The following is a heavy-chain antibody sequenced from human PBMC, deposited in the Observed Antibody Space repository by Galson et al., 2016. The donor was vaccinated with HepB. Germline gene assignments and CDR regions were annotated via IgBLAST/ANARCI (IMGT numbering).Heavy chain of an antibody. J-gene: IGHJ5*02. V-gene: IGHV3-64*04. CDR3: VRGAWDFLS. D-gene: IGHD1-26*01. CDR1: GFTFRSHA. Sequence: SLRLSCATSGFTFRSHAMFWVRQAPGKGLEYVSHISNDGGTTYYADSAKGRFTVSRDFSTNTLYLELTSLRSDDTAVYYRVRGAWDFLSWGLGTLVTVSS. CDR2: ISNDGGTT.